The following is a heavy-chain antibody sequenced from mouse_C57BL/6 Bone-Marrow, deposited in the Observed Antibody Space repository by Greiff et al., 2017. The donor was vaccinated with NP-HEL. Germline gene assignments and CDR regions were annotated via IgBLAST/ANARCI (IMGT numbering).Heavy chain of an antibody. J-gene: IGHJ4*01. CDR1: GFSLSTFGMG. CDR2: IWWDDDK. V-gene: IGHV8-8*01. Sequence: QVTLKVCGPGILQPSQTLSLTCSFSGFSLSTFGMGVGWIRQPSGKGLEWLAHIWWDDDKYYNPALKSRLTISKDTSKNQVFLKIANVDTADTATYYCARSTRRGYDYDGAYAMDYWGQGTSVTVSS. D-gene: IGHD2-4*01. CDR3: ARSTRRGYDYDGAYAMDY.